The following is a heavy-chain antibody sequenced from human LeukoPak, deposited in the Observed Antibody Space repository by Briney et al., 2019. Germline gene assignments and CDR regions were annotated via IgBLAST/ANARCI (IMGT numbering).Heavy chain of an antibody. V-gene: IGHV3-23*01. CDR2: ISRSGKTA. D-gene: IGHD3-22*01. Sequence: GGSLRLSCVASGFNLGSYAMSWVRQAPGKGLEWVSAISRSGKTAYYADSVKGRFTIFRDNSEDTLYLQMSSLRAEDTAVYYCAKDLPRYYYASSGFFPPLYFDSWGQGTLVSVSS. J-gene: IGHJ4*02. CDR3: AKDLPRYYYASSGFFPPLYFDS. CDR1: GFNLGSYA.